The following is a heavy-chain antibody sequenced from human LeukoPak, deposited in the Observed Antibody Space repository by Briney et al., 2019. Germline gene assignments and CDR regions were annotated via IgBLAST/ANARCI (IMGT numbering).Heavy chain of an antibody. CDR1: GFTFSTYS. J-gene: IGHJ4*02. Sequence: GGSLRLSCAASGFTFSTYSMNWVRQAPGQGLEWVSYISSISNTIHYADSVKCRFSISRDNAKNSLYLQMNSLRAEDTAVYYCVRDLSRYRPADYWGQGTLVTVSS. V-gene: IGHV3-48*01. CDR2: ISSISNTI. CDR3: VRDLSRYRPADY. D-gene: IGHD2-2*01.